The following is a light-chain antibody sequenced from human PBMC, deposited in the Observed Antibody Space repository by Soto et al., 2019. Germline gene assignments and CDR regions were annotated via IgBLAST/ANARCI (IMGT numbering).Light chain of an antibody. V-gene: IGKV1-39*01. CDR1: QSIFNY. Sequence: DIQMTQSPSSLSASVGDRVTITCWASQSIFNYLNWYQQKPGKAPKLLIFATSNLQSGVPSRFSGSGSGTEFTLTISSLQLEDFATYSCQHSSLSPWTFGQGTKVEIK. CDR3: QHSSLSPWT. CDR2: ATS. J-gene: IGKJ1*01.